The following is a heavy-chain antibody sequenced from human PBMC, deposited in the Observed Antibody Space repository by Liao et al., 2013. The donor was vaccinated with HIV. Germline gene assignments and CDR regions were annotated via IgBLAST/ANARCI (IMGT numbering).Heavy chain of an antibody. CDR1: GGSISSYS. Sequence: QVQLQESGPGLVKPSETLSLTCTVSGGSISSYSWSWIRQPAGKGLEWIGRIYSSGSANYNPSLKSRVTMSVDTSKNQFSLKLSSVTAADTAVYYCATAGDTSGYYWAALDSWGQGTLVTVSS. CDR2: IYSSGSA. CDR3: ATAGDTSGYYWAALDS. J-gene: IGHJ4*02. D-gene: IGHD3-22*01. V-gene: IGHV4-4*07.